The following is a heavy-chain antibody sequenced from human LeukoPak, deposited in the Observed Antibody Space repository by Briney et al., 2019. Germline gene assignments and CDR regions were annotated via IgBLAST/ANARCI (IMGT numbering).Heavy chain of an antibody. CDR3: ARVVYYDSGNYRADY. CDR1: GGSITTYY. D-gene: IGHD3-10*01. J-gene: IGHJ4*02. Sequence: KPSETLSLTCTVSGGSITTYYWSWIRQPPGKGLEWIGYIYYNGNTNYNFSLKSRVTISVDTSKNQFSLKLRSVTAADTAVYYCARVVYYDSGNYRADYWGQGTLVTVSS. V-gene: IGHV4-59*01. CDR2: IYYNGNT.